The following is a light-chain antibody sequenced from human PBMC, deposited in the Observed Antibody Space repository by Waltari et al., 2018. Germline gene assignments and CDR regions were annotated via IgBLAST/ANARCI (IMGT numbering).Light chain of an antibody. J-gene: IGKJ2*01. V-gene: IGKV1-39*01. CDR2: AAS. CDR1: QTIRTY. Sequence: IQMTQSPSSLSASVGDRVTITCRASQTIRTYLNWYQQKPGKPPQLLMYAASSLQGGVPSRFTGSASGTDFTLTITSLQPEDFATYYCLQTYDTPYTFGQGTKREVK. CDR3: LQTYDTPYT.